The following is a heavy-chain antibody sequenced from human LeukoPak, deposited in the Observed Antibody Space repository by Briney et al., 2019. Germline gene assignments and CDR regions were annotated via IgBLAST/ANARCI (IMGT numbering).Heavy chain of an antibody. Sequence: GGSLRLSCAASGFTFSRYAMSWVRQAPGKGLEWVSAISGGGIGIYYADSLKGRFTISRDDSKNTLYLQMNSLRAEDTAVYYCTRRRGNQQPIDYWGQGTLVTVSS. CDR3: TRRRGNQQPIDY. CDR2: ISGGGIGI. D-gene: IGHD2-2*01. V-gene: IGHV3-23*01. J-gene: IGHJ4*02. CDR1: GFTFSRYA.